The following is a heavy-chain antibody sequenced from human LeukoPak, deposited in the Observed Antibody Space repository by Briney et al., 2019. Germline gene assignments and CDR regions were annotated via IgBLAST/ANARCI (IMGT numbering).Heavy chain of an antibody. V-gene: IGHV3-30*02. CDR1: VVTFSNHG. Sequence: GGTLRLSCAASVVTFSNHGMHWVGQAPGKGLEWVAFIRHDGSKKYSADPVKGRFTISRENPKNTLFLLINSLRPEETPVYYCAKDHVIMFGGVIATFEYWGEGTLVTVSS. J-gene: IGHJ4*02. CDR2: IRHDGSKK. CDR3: AKDHVIMFGGVIATFEY. D-gene: IGHD3-16*02.